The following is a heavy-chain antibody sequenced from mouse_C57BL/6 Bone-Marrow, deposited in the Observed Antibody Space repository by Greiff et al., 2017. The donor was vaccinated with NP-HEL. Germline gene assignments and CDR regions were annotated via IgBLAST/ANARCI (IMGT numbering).Heavy chain of an antibody. CDR1: GYAFSSSW. Sequence: VQLQQSGPELVKPGASVKISCKASGYAFSSSWMNWVKQRPGKGLEWIGRIYPGDGDTNYNGKLKGKATLTADKSSSTAYMQLSSLTSEDSAVYFCASPLLDAMDYGGQGTSVTVSS. D-gene: IGHD2-1*01. J-gene: IGHJ4*01. CDR2: IYPGDGDT. CDR3: ASPLLDAMDY. V-gene: IGHV1-82*01.